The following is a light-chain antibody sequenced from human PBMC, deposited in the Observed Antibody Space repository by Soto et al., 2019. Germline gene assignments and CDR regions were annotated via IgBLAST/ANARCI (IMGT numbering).Light chain of an antibody. CDR3: HSYESNNVI. J-gene: IGLJ2*01. CDR1: SGSIASNY. CDR2: EDN. V-gene: IGLV6-57*03. Sequence: LTQPHSVSESPGKTVIISCTRSSGSIASNYVQWYQQRPGSAPSIVIYEDNQRPSGVPDRFSGSIDRSSNSASLTISGLKAEDEADYYCHSYESNNVIFGGGTKLTVL.